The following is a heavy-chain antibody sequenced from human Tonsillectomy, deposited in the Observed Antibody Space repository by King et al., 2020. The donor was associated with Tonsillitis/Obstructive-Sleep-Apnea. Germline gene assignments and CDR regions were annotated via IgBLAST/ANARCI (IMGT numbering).Heavy chain of an antibody. CDR1: GGFISSGGYY. Sequence: QLQESGPGVVKPSQTLSLTCTVSGGFISSGGYYWSWIRQHPGKGLEWIGYIYHSGSTDYNPSLKSRVTMSVDTSKNQFSLKLSSVTAADTAVYYCARTPRAVTSNFDYWGQGTLVTVSS. CDR2: IYHSGST. V-gene: IGHV4-31*03. CDR3: ARTPRAVTSNFDY. D-gene: IGHD4-17*01. J-gene: IGHJ4*02.